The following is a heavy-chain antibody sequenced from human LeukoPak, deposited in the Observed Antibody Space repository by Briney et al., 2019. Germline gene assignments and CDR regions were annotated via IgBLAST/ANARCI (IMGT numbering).Heavy chain of an antibody. CDR2: IIPILGIA. CDR1: GGTFSSYA. CDR3: ARDNYYDSSPIFDY. J-gene: IGHJ4*02. V-gene: IGHV1-69*04. D-gene: IGHD3-22*01. Sequence: ASVKVSCKASGGTFSSYAISWVRQAHGQGLEWMGTIIPILGIANYAQKFQGRVTITADKSTSTAHMELSSLRSEDTAVYYCARDNYYDSSPIFDYWGQGTLVTVSS.